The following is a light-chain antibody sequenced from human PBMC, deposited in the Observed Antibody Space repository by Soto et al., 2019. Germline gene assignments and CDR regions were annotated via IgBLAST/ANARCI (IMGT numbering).Light chain of an antibody. CDR1: QNIRTN. CDR3: KHYNTWPG. Sequence: EIVMTQSPATLSVSPGERATLSCRASQNIRTNLAWYQQKPGQAPRLLMYGASTRATGIPARFSGSGSGTEFTLTINSLQSEDFAVYYCKHYNTWPGFGQWTKLEIK. V-gene: IGKV3-15*01. J-gene: IGKJ2*01. CDR2: GAS.